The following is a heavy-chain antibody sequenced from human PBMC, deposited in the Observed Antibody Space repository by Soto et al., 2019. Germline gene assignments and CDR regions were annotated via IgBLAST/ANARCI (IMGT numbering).Heavy chain of an antibody. V-gene: IGHV1-69*12. CDR2: IIPIFGTA. CDR1: GGTFSSYA. CDR3: GAEGCSGGSCYSFYYGMDV. J-gene: IGHJ6*02. D-gene: IGHD2-15*01. Sequence: QVQLVQSGAEVKKPGSSVKVSCKASGGTFSSYAISWVRQAPGQGLEWMGGIIPIFGTANYAQKFQGRVTITADESTSTAYMELSSLRSEDTAVYYCGAEGCSGGSCYSFYYGMDVWGQGTTVTVSS.